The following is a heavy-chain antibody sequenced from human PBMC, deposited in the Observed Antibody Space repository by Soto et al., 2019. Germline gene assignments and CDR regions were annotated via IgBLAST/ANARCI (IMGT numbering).Heavy chain of an antibody. CDR3: ARVKYSSSSQGYWYFDL. V-gene: IGHV1-46*01. CDR2: INPSGGST. CDR1: GYTFTSYY. J-gene: IGHJ2*01. D-gene: IGHD6-6*01. Sequence: QVQLVQSGAEVKKPGASVKVSCKASGYTFTSYYMHWVRQAPGQGLEWMGIINPSGGSTSYAQKFPGRVTMPRDTSPSTVYMELSSLRSEDTAVYYCARVKYSSSSQGYWYFDLWGRGTLVTVSS.